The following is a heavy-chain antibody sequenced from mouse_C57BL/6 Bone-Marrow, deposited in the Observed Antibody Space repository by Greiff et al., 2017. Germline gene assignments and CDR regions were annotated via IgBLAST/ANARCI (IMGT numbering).Heavy chain of an antibody. CDR2: IDPDTGGT. D-gene: IGHD2-12*01. V-gene: IGHV1-15*01. CDR1: GYTFTDYE. CDR3: KRVTSGY. J-gene: IGHJ2*01. Sequence: QVQLQQSGAELVRPGASVTLSCKASGYTFTDYEMHWVKQTPVHGLEWIGAIDPDTGGTAYNQKFKGKAILTADKSSSTAYMELRSLTSEDSAVYYYKRVTSGYGGQGTTLTVSA.